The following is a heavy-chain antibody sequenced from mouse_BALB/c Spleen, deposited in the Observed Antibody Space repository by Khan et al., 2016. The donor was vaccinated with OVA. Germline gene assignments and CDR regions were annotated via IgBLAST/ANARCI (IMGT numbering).Heavy chain of an antibody. Sequence: QVQLQQSGPDLVRPGASVKMSCKASGYTFTNYWIHWVKQRPGQGLEWIGMIDPSNGETILNKKFNDKATLNVDKSSNTAYMQLSSLTSEDSAVYSWARHDYGVFTDWGQGTLVTVSA. D-gene: IGHD2-4*01. CDR2: IDPSNGET. CDR3: ARHDYGVFTD. J-gene: IGHJ3*01. CDR1: GYTFTNYW. V-gene: IGHV1-74*01.